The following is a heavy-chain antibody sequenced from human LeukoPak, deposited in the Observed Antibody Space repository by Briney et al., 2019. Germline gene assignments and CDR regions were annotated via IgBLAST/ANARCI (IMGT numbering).Heavy chain of an antibody. Sequence: SETLSLTCTVSGGSISSYYWSWIRQPPGKGLEWIGYIYTSGSTNYNPSLKSRVTISVDTSKNQLSLKLSSVTAADTAVYYCARATDTGRNYYYYYYMDVWGKGTTVTVSS. V-gene: IGHV4-4*09. D-gene: IGHD3-10*01. CDR1: GGSISSYY. CDR3: ARATDTGRNYYYYYYMDV. CDR2: IYTSGST. J-gene: IGHJ6*03.